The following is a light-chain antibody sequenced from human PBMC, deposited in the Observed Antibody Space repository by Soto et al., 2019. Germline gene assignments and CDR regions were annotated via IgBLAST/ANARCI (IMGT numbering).Light chain of an antibody. V-gene: IGKV1-39*01. CDR1: QGSSTY. Sequence: DIQITQSPSSLSVAVGDRVTVTCRASQGSSTYLFCYQQRQGQAPKLLIYDASSLLSGVPSRFSGSDSGTDFTLTIRSLQPEDLATYYCQQSYRTPYPFGQGTTLQTK. CDR3: QQSYRTPYP. J-gene: IGKJ2*01. CDR2: DAS.